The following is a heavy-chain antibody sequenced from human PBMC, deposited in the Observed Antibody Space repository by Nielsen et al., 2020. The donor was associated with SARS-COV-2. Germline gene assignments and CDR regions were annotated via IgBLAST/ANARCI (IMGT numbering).Heavy chain of an antibody. J-gene: IGHJ4*02. CDR1: LGSLSDSFSGYY. CDR2: ISGSGGST. V-gene: IGHV3-23*01. Sequence: GGSLRLSCAVYLGSLSDSFSGYYWSWVRQTPGKGLERVSAISGSGGSTYYADSVKGRFTISRDNSKNTLYLQMNSLRAEDTAVYYCAKAGWIQLWLRPHYFDYWGQGTLVTVSS. D-gene: IGHD5-18*01. CDR3: AKAGWIQLWLRPHYFDY.